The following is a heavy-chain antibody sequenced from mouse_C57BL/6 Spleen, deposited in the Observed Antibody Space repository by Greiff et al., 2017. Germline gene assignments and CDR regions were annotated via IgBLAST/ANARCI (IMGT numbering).Heavy chain of an antibody. V-gene: IGHV1-55*01. D-gene: IGHD2-4*01. CDR2: IYPGSGST. J-gene: IGHJ4*01. Sequence: VQLQQPGAELVKPGASVKMSCKASGYTFTSYWITWVKQRPGHGLEWIGDIYPGSGSTNYTEKFKSKATLTVDTSSSTAYMQLSSLTSEDSAVYYCERYDFEGYYAMDYWGQGTSVTGSS. CDR1: GYTFTSYW. CDR3: ERYDFEGYYAMDY.